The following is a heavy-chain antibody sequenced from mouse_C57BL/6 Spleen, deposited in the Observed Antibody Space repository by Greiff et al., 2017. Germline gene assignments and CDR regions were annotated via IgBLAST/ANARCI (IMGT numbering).Heavy chain of an antibody. J-gene: IGHJ2*01. Sequence: QVQLQQPGAELVMPGASVKLSCKASGYTFTSYWMHWVKQRPGQGLEWIGEIDPSDSYTNYNQKFKGKSTLTVDKSSSTAYMQLSSLTSEDSAVYYYARQGNHSRFDYWGQGTTLTVSS. CDR1: GYTFTSYW. D-gene: IGHD1-1*01. CDR3: ARQGNHSRFDY. CDR2: IDPSDSYT. V-gene: IGHV1-69*01.